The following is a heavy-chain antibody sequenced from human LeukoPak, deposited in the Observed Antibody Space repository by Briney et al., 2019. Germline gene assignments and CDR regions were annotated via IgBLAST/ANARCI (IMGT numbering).Heavy chain of an antibody. D-gene: IGHD5-18*01. J-gene: IGHJ3*02. Sequence: GGSLRLSCAASGFTFSDYYMSWIRQAPGKGLEWVSYISSGGNTIYYADSVKGRFTISRDNAKNSLYLQMNSLRAEDTAVYYCATVRDTAMGDAFDIWGQGTMVTVSS. CDR3: ATVRDTAMGDAFDI. CDR2: ISSGGNTI. V-gene: IGHV3-11*01. CDR1: GFTFSDYY.